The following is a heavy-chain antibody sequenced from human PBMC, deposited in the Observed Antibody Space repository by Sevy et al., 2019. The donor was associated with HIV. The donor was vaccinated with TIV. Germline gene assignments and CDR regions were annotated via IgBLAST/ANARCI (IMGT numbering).Heavy chain of an antibody. D-gene: IGHD5-12*01. CDR2: MYTSGSA. CDR1: GGSISSYY. CDR3: ARGEMATRLDV. J-gene: IGHJ6*04. Sequence: SETLSLTCTVSGGSISSYYWSWIRQPAGKGLEWIGRMYTSGSANYNPSLKSRVTMSVDTSKNQFSLKLSSVTAADTAVYYCARGEMATRLDVWGKGTTVTVSS. V-gene: IGHV4-4*07.